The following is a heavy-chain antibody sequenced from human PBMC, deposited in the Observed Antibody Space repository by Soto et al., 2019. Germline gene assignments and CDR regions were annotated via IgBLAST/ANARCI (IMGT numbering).Heavy chain of an antibody. CDR1: GYTFTSYG. CDR3: ARGRGVGATTSFYYYYGMDV. J-gene: IGHJ6*02. D-gene: IGHD1-26*01. CDR2: IIAIYGTA. Sequence: SVKVSCKASGYTFTSYGISWVRQAPGQGLEWMGGIIAIYGTANYAQKFQGRVTITADKSTSTAYMELSSLRSEDTAVYYCARGRGVGATTSFYYYYGMDVWGQGTTVTVSS. V-gene: IGHV1-69*06.